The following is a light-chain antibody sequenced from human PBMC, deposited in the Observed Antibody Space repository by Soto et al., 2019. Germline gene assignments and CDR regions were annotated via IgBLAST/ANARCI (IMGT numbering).Light chain of an antibody. CDR3: QKYNSAPLT. CDR2: AAS. J-gene: IGKJ4*01. V-gene: IGKV1-27*01. CDR1: QGIANY. Sequence: DIQMTQSPSSLSASVGDRVSITCRASQGIANYLAWYQQKPGKAPKLLIYAASALQSGVPSRFSGSGSGTDVTLSINSLQPEDVATYYCQKYNSAPLTFGGGTRVEIK.